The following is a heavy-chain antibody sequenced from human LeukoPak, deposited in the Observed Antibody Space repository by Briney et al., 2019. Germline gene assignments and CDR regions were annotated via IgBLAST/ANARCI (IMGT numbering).Heavy chain of an antibody. CDR1: GFTFSSYG. CDR3: AKSQSGYGYGPFDY. V-gene: IGHV3-33*06. CDR2: IWYDGSNK. D-gene: IGHD5-12*01. Sequence: GRSLRLSCAASGFTFSSYGMHWVRQAPGKGLEWVAVIWYDGSNKYYADSVKGRFTISRDNSKNTLYLQMNSLRAEDTAVYYRAKSQSGYGYGPFDYWGQGTLVTVSS. J-gene: IGHJ4*02.